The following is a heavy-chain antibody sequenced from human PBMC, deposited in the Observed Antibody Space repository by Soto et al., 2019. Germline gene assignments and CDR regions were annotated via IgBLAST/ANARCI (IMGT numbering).Heavy chain of an antibody. D-gene: IGHD3-22*01. CDR2: IYPGDSDT. CDR1: GYSFSRYW. Sequence: GESLKISCKGSGYSFSRYWIAWVRQTPGKGLEWMGLIYPGDSDTRYSPSFQGQVTISADKSITTAYLQWSSLKASDTAIYYCARDTFSGDSSGPHYWGQGTLVTVSS. V-gene: IGHV5-51*01. CDR3: ARDTFSGDSSGPHY. J-gene: IGHJ4*02.